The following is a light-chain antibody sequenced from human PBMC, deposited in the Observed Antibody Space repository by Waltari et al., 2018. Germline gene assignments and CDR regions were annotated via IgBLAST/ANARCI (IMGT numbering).Light chain of an antibody. J-gene: IGKJ1*01. Sequence: EIVMTQSPASLSLSPGERVTLSCRASQRVTTNLAWYQQKPGQAPRLLSYGASTRAAGIPARFSGSGSGTEFTLTISGLQSEDFAFYYCQQYNDWPPWTFGQGTKVEIK. CDR1: QRVTTN. V-gene: IGKV3-15*01. CDR2: GAS. CDR3: QQYNDWPPWT.